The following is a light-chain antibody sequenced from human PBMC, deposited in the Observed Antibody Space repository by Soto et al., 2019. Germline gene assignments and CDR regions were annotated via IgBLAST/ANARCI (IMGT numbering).Light chain of an antibody. CDR2: KIS. Sequence: DIVMTQTPLSSPVTLGQPASISCRSSQSLLHSDGNTYLSWLQQRPGQPPRLLIYKISNRLPGVPDRFSGSGAGTDFPLKISRVVADDVGVYYCMQATQYPPYTFGQGTKLDI. J-gene: IGKJ2*01. V-gene: IGKV2-24*01. CDR1: QSLLHSDGNTY. CDR3: MQATQYPPYT.